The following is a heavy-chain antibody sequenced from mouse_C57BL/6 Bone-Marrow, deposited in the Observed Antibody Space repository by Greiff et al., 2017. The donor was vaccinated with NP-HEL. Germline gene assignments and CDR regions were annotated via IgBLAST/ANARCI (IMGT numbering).Heavy chain of an antibody. CDR1: GFSFNTYA. Sequence: EVKLMESGGGLVQPKGSLKLSCAASGFSFNTYAMNWVRQAPGKGLEWVARIRSKSNNYATYYADSVKDRFTISRDDSESMLYLQMNNLKTEDTAMYYCVKYGNIAYWGQGTLVTVSA. D-gene: IGHD2-1*01. V-gene: IGHV10-1*01. CDR2: IRSKSNNYAT. J-gene: IGHJ3*01. CDR3: VKYGNIAY.